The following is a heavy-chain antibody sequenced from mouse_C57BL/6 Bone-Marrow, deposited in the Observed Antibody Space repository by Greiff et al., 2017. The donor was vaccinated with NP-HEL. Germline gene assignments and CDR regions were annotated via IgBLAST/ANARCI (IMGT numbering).Heavy chain of an antibody. CDR1: GFTFSSYA. CDR3: TIYDGYYAWFAY. Sequence: EVQVVESGEGLVKPGGSLKLSCAASGFTFSSYAMSWVRQTPEKRLEWVAYISSGGDYIYYADTVKGRFTISRTNARNTLYLQMSSLKSEDTAMYYCTIYDGYYAWFAYWGHGTLVTVSA. J-gene: IGHJ3*01. CDR2: ISSGGDYI. V-gene: IGHV5-9-1*02. D-gene: IGHD2-3*01.